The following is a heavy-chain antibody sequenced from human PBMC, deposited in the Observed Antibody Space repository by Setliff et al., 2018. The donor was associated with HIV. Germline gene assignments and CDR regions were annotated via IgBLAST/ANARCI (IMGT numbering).Heavy chain of an antibody. CDR3: TTGPWTFPYYFDY. D-gene: IGHD3-16*01. J-gene: IGHJ4*02. CDR2: IRSKAYGGTT. Sequence: GGSLRLSCTASGFTFGDYAMSWVRQAPGKGLEWVGFIRSKAYGGTTEYAASVEGRFTISRDDSKSIAYLQMNSLKTEDTAVYYCTTGPWTFPYYFDYWGQGTLVTVSS. V-gene: IGHV3-49*04. CDR1: GFTFGDYA.